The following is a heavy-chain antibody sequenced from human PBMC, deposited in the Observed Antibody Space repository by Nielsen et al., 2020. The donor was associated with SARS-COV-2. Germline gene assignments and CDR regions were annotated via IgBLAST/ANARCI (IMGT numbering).Heavy chain of an antibody. D-gene: IGHD6-13*01. V-gene: IGHV3-30*18. J-gene: IGHJ6*02. CDR1: GFTFSSYG. CDR3: AKDGGSSWTYYYYYYGMDV. CDR2: ISYDGSNK. Sequence: GESLKISCAASGFTFSSYGMHWVRQAPGKGLEWVAVISYDGSNKYCADSVKGRFTISRDNSKNTLYLQMNSLRAEDTAVYYCAKDGGSSWTYYYYYYGMDVWGQGTTVTVSS.